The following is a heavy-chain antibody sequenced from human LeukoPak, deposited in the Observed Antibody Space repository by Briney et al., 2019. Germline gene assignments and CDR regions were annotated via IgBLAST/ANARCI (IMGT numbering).Heavy chain of an antibody. D-gene: IGHD1-7*01. Sequence: GGSLRLSCAASEFTFSSYTLNWVRQAPGQGLQWVPSISSSSSSIYYADSVKGRFTISRDNAKNSLYLQMNSLGAGDTAVYYCARGSWNYAFDIWGQGTMVTVSS. V-gene: IGHV3-21*01. CDR1: EFTFSSYT. CDR3: ARGSWNYAFDI. CDR2: ISSSSSSI. J-gene: IGHJ3*02.